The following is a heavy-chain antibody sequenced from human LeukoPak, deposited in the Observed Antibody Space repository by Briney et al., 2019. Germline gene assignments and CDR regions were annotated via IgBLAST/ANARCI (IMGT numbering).Heavy chain of an antibody. CDR2: FYWNESP. Sequence: PWETLSLTCSVYVGPLCSYHWGWIRQPPGKGQEWIGRFYWNESPYYNPSIKSRVTISEDTSKNQISLKLSAVTAADTAVYYCARHEIVQAASHFDCWGQGTLVTV. CDR3: ARHEIVQAASHFDC. J-gene: IGHJ4*02. D-gene: IGHD2-2*01. V-gene: IGHV4-59*05. CDR1: VGPLCSYH.